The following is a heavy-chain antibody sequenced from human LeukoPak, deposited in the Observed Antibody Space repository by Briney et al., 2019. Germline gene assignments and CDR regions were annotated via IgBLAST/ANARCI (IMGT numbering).Heavy chain of an antibody. V-gene: IGHV3-48*01. CDR2: ISSSSSTI. Sequence: GRSLRLSCAASGFTFSSYSMSWVRQAPGKGLEWVSYISSSSSTIYYADSVKGRFTISRDNSKNTLYPQMNSLRAEDTAVYYCARPRYCSSISCYFHAFDVWGQGTMVTVSS. D-gene: IGHD2-2*01. J-gene: IGHJ3*01. CDR3: ARPRYCSSISCYFHAFDV. CDR1: GFTFSSYS.